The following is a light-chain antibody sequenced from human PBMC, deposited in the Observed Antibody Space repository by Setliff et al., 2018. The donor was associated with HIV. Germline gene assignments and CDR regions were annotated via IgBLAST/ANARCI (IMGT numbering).Light chain of an antibody. J-gene: IGLJ3*02. V-gene: IGLV2-14*03. Sequence: QSALAQPASVSGSPGQSITISCTGTSSDIGGYNYVSWYQQLPGNTPKLLIYDVTNRPAGVPDRFSGSKSANTASLTISGLQAEDEADYYCSSSTSSKALLFGGGTKVTVL. CDR3: SSSTSSKALL. CDR2: DVT. CDR1: SSDIGGYNY.